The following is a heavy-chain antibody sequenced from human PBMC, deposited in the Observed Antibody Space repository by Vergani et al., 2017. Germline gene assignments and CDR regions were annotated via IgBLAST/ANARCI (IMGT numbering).Heavy chain of an antibody. Sequence: QVQLVESGGGVVQPGRSLRLSCAASGFTFSSYGMHWVRQAPGKGLEWVAVIWYDGSNKYYADSVKGRFTISRDNSKNTLYLQMNSLRAEDTAVYYCARDPLQAWDNXFDPWGQGTLVTVSS. D-gene: IGHD4-11*01. J-gene: IGHJ5*02. CDR2: IWYDGSNK. V-gene: IGHV3-33*01. CDR3: ARDPLQAWDNXFDP. CDR1: GFTFSSYG.